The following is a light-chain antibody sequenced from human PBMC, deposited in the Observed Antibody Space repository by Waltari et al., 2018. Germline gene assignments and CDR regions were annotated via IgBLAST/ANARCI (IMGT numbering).Light chain of an antibody. CDR1: SPNLGAPFD. CDR3: QSYDSSLGGSL. Sequence: QSVLTQPPSVSGAPGQRVTISCTGSSPNLGAPFDVLWYQVLPGTAPNVVIQGNSNRPPGVPDRFSGSRSGTSASLAITGLQAEDEADYYCQSYDSSLGGSLFGGGTKLTVL. CDR2: GNS. J-gene: IGLJ2*01. V-gene: IGLV1-40*01.